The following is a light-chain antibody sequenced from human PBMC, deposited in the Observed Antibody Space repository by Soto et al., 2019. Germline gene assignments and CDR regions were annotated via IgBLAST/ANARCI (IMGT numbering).Light chain of an antibody. Sequence: QLVLTQPPSASGSPGQSVTISCTGTSSDVGGYNYVSWYQQHPGKAPKLLIHEVGKRPSGVTDRFSGSKSGNTASLTVSGLQPEDEADYYCSSYAGRTLYVFGTGTKLTVL. CDR3: SSYAGRTLYV. CDR2: EVG. CDR1: SSDVGGYNY. J-gene: IGLJ1*01. V-gene: IGLV2-8*01.